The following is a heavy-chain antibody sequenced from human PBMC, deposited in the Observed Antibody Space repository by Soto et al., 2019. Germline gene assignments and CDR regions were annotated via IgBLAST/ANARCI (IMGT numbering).Heavy chain of an antibody. CDR2: ISFYNGNT. V-gene: IGHV1-18*01. J-gene: IGHJ4*02. CDR1: GDTITNYG. CDR3: ASATSIAVAGKES. D-gene: IGHD6-19*01. Sequence: QVQQVQSGGEVRKPGASVKVSCKASGDTITNYGISWVRQAPGQGREWMGWISFYNGNTKYAQNLQGRVTLTTDTTTSTVYMELRSLRSDDTAVYYCASATSIAVAGKESWGQGTLVTVSS.